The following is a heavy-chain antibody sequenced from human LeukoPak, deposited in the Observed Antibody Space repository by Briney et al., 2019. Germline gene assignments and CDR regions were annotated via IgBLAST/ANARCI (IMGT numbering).Heavy chain of an antibody. CDR1: GGSISSGDYY. CDR3: AREGVGYRKAFDP. J-gene: IGHJ5*02. D-gene: IGHD5-18*01. Sequence: SETLSLTCTVSGGSISSGDYYWSWIRQPPGKGLEWIGYIYYSGSTYYNPSLKSRVTISVDTSKNQFSLKLSSVTAADTVVYYCAREGVGYRKAFDPWGQGTLVTVSS. V-gene: IGHV4-30-4*01. CDR2: IYYSGST.